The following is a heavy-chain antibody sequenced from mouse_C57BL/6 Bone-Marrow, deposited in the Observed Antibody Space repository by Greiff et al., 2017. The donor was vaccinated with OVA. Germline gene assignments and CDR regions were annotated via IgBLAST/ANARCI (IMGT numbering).Heavy chain of an antibody. CDR1: GYTFTSYW. J-gene: IGHJ4*01. CDR2: IDPSDSYT. V-gene: IGHV1-69*01. D-gene: IGHD3-2*02. Sequence: QVQLQQPGAELVMPGASVKLSCKASGYTFTSYWMHWVKQRPGQGLEWIGEIDPSDSYTNYNQKFKGKSTLTVDKSSSTAYIQLSSLTSEDSAVYYCARSGCMDYWGQGTSVTVSS. CDR3: ARSGCMDY.